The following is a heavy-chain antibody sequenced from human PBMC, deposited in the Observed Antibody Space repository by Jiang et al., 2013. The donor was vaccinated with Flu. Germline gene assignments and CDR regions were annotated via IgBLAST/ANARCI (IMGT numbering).Heavy chain of an antibody. J-gene: IGHJ4*02. CDR3: TSGGGFDYGLFESFFDH. V-gene: IGHV3-9*01. Sequence: WRSGSIAYADSVKGRFTISRDNAKKSLFLQMTGLRTGDTAFYYCTSGGGFDYGLFESFFDHWGRGTLVTVSS. D-gene: IGHD4/OR15-4a*01. CDR2: WRSGSI.